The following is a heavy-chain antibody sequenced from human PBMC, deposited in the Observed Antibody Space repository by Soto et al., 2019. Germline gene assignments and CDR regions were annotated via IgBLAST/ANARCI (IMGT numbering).Heavy chain of an antibody. D-gene: IGHD3-3*01. CDR1: GFTFSSYG. J-gene: IGHJ4*02. CDR2: IWYDGSNK. Sequence: QVQLVESGGGVVQPGRSLRLSCAASGFTFSSYGMHWVRQAPGKGLEWVAVIWYDGSNKYYADSVKGRFTISRDNSKNTLYLQMNSLRAEDTAVYYCARGPGITIFGVVEYYFDYWGQGTLVTVSS. CDR3: ARGPGITIFGVVEYYFDY. V-gene: IGHV3-33*01.